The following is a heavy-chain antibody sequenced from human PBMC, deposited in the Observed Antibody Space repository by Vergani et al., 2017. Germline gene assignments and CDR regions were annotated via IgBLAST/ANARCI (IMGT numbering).Heavy chain of an antibody. V-gene: IGHV4-59*01. J-gene: IGHJ3*02. D-gene: IGHD3-3*01. CDR1: GGSISSYY. Sequence: QVQLQESGPGLVKPSETLSLTCTVSGGSISSYYWSWIRQPPGKGLEWIGYIYYSGSTNYNPSLKIRVTISVDTSKNQFSLKLSSVTAADTAVYYCARYYDFWSGSEADAFDIWGQGTMVTVSS. CDR3: ARYYDFWSGSEADAFDI. CDR2: IYYSGST.